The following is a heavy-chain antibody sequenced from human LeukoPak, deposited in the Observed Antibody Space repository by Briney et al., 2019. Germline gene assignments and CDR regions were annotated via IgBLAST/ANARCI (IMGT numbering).Heavy chain of an antibody. CDR2: INRDASSI. V-gene: IGHV3-74*01. J-gene: IGHJ3*02. D-gene: IGHD6-19*01. CDR1: GFTFSDYY. CDR3: ARESSWYDDAFDI. Sequence: GGSLRLSCAASGFTFSDYYMSWIRQAPGKGLVWVSRINRDASSIAYADSVKGRFTISRDNAKNTLYLQMNSLRAEDTAVYYCARESSWYDDAFDIWGQGTMVTVSS.